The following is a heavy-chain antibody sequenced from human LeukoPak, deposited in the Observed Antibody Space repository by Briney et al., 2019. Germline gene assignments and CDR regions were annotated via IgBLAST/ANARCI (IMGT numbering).Heavy chain of an antibody. CDR1: GGSFSGYY. Sequence: SETLSLTCAVYGGSFSGYYWSWIRQPPGKGLEWIGEINHSGSTNYNPSLKSRVTISVDTSKNQFSLKLSSVTAADTAVYYCARHTPHSDLYDFWSGYYPNYFDYWGQGTLVTVSS. J-gene: IGHJ4*02. V-gene: IGHV4-34*01. D-gene: IGHD3-3*01. CDR2: INHSGST. CDR3: ARHTPHSDLYDFWSGYYPNYFDY.